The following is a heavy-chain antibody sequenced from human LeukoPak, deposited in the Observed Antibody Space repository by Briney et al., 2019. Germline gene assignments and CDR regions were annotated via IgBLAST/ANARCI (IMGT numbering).Heavy chain of an antibody. V-gene: IGHV3-30*03. CDR3: RVVITTTDY. J-gene: IGHJ4*02. D-gene: IGHD3-22*01. CDR2: ISYDGSNK. CDR1: GFTFSSYG. Sequence: PGRSLRLSCAASGFTFSSYGMHWVRQAPGKGLEWVAVISYDGSNKYYADSVKSRFTISRDNSKNTLYLQMNSLRAEDTAVYYCRVVITTTDYWGQGTLVTVSS.